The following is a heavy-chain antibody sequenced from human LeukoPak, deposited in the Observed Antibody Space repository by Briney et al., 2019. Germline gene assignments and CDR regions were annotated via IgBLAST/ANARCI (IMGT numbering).Heavy chain of an antibody. CDR2: IKSKTDGGTT. Sequence: PGGSLRLSCAASGFTFSNAWMSWVRQAPGKGLEWVGRIKSKTDGGTTDYAAPVKGRFTISRDDSKNTLYLQMNSLKTEDTAVYYCTTVTYFDWLLLDYWGQGTLVTVSS. CDR3: TTVTYFDWLLLDY. V-gene: IGHV3-15*01. CDR1: GFTFSNAW. J-gene: IGHJ4*02. D-gene: IGHD3-9*01.